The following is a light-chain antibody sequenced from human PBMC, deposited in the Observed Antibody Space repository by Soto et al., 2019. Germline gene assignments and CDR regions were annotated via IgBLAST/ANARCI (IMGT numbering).Light chain of an antibody. J-gene: IGKJ5*01. CDR2: DAS. CDR1: QSISSW. Sequence: DIQMTQSPSTLSASVGDRVTITCRASQSISSWLAWYQQKPGKAPNLLIYDASTLMSGVPSRFSGSGSGTEFTLTISSLQPGDFATYYCKQSETYPLTFGQGTRLEIK. CDR3: KQSETYPLT. V-gene: IGKV1-5*01.